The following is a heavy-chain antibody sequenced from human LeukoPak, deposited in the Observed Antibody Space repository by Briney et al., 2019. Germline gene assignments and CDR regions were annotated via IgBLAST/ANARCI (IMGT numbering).Heavy chain of an antibody. CDR1: GFTVSSNY. Sequence: GGSLRLSCAASGFTVSSNYMSWVRQAPGKGLEWVSLLYSGGSTYYADSVKGRFTISRDNSKNTLYLQMNSLRAEDTAVYYCARDKIVGATYFDYWGQGTLVTVSS. D-gene: IGHD1-26*01. CDR3: ARDKIVGATYFDY. CDR2: LYSGGST. V-gene: IGHV3-66*01. J-gene: IGHJ4*02.